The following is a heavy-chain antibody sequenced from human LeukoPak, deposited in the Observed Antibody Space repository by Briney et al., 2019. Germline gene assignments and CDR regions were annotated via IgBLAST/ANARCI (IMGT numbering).Heavy chain of an antibody. J-gene: IGHJ6*02. CDR1: GYTFTGYY. CDR3: ATPMRPVYYYYYGMDV. V-gene: IGHV1-2*02. CDR2: INPNSGGT. Sequence: ASVKVSCKASGYTFTGYYMHWVRQAPGQGLEWMGWINPNSGGTNYAQKFQGRVTMTRDTSISTAYMELSRLRSDDTAVYYCATPMRPVYYYYYGMDVWGQGTTVTVSS.